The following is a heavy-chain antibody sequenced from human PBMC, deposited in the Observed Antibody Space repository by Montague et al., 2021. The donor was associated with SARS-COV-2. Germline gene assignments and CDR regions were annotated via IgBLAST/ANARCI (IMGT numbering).Heavy chain of an antibody. V-gene: IGHV3-53*01. CDR1: GFTVSSNY. Sequence: SLRLSCAASGFTVSSNYMSWVRQAPGKGLEWVSLIYSSGRTSYADSVKGRFTMSRDNSKNTLYLQMSSLRAEDTAVYYCARDFGESCDHWGQGTLVTVSS. J-gene: IGHJ4*02. CDR3: ARDFGESCDH. D-gene: IGHD3-10*01. CDR2: IYSSGRT.